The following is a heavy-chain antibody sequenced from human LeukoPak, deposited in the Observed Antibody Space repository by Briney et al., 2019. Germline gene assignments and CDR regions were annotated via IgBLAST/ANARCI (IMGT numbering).Heavy chain of an antibody. V-gene: IGHV1-8*01. J-gene: IGHJ6*03. CDR3: ARGRWGGRYYYYYYMDV. D-gene: IGHD1-1*01. CDR1: GYTFTSYD. Sequence: ASVKVSCKASGYTFTSYDINWVRQATGQGLEWMGWMNPNSGNTGYAQKFQGRVTMTRNTSISTAYMELSSLRSEDTAMYYCARGRWGGRYYYYYYMDVWGKGTTVTVSS. CDR2: MNPNSGNT.